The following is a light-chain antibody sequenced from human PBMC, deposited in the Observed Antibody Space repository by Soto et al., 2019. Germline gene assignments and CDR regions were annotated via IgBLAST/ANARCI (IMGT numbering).Light chain of an antibody. Sequence: DIQVSQSCSTRAASVGDRVTITCRASQSISSWLAWYQQKPGKAPKLLIYKASSLETGVPSRFSGSGSGTEFTLTISSLRPDDFATYYCQQYNSYWTFGQGTKVDIK. CDR1: QSISSW. CDR3: QQYNSYWT. V-gene: IGKV1-5*03. CDR2: KAS. J-gene: IGKJ1*01.